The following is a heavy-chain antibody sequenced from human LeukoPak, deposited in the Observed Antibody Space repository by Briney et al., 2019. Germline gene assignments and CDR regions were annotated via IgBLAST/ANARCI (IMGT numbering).Heavy chain of an antibody. D-gene: IGHD6-19*01. Sequence: PSETLSLTCTVSGGSISSYYWGWIRQPPGKGLEWIGYIYYSGSTNYNPSLKSRVTISVDTSKNQFSLKLSSVTAADTAVYYCARAEQWLSWFDPWGQGTLVTVSS. CDR2: IYYSGST. J-gene: IGHJ5*02. CDR1: GGSISSYY. V-gene: IGHV4-59*01. CDR3: ARAEQWLSWFDP.